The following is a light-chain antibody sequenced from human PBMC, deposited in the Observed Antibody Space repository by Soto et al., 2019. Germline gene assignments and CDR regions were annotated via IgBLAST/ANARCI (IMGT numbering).Light chain of an antibody. V-gene: IGKV3-20*01. Sequence: EIVLTQSPATLSLSPGERATLSCRASQSVSSYLAWYQQKPGQAPRLLIYGASSRPTGIPDRFSGSGSGTDFTLTISRLEPEDFAVYYCQQYGSSSTFGQGTQREIK. J-gene: IGKJ5*01. CDR1: QSVSSY. CDR2: GAS. CDR3: QQYGSSST.